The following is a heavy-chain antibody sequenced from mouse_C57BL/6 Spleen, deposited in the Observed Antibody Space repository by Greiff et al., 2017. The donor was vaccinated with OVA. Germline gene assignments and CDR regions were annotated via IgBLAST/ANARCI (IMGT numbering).Heavy chain of an antibody. CDR2: IDPSDSYT. V-gene: IGHV1-50*01. CDR3: ARKGQLRPCAY. D-gene: IGHD3-2*02. J-gene: IGHJ3*01. Sequence: QVQLQQPGAELVKPGASVKLSCKASGYTFTSYWMQWVKQRPGQGLEWIGEIDPSDSYTNYNQKFKGKATLTVDTSSSTAYMQLSSLTSEDSAVYYCARKGQLRPCAYWGQGTLVTVSA. CDR1: GYTFTSYW.